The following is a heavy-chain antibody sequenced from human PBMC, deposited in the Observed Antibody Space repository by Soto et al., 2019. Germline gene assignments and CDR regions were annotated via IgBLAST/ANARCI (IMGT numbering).Heavy chain of an antibody. D-gene: IGHD6-19*01. Sequence: QITLKESGPTLVKPTQTLTLTCTFSGFSLSTSEVGVGWIRQPPGKALQWLALIYWDDDKRYSPSLKSRLTIPIDHSTXQVVLTMTNMDPVDTATYYCAHAPGIAVTTNWFDPWGQGILVTVSS. V-gene: IGHV2-5*02. J-gene: IGHJ5*02. CDR1: GFSLSTSEVG. CDR2: IYWDDDK. CDR3: AHAPGIAVTTNWFDP.